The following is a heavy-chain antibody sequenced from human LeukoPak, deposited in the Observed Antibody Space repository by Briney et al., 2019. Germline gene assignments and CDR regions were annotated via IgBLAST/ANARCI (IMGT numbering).Heavy chain of an antibody. CDR2: ISSSSSYI. J-gene: IGHJ4*02. CDR3: ARGGFSGSSDPFDY. V-gene: IGHV3-21*01. D-gene: IGHD6-6*01. CDR1: GFTFSSYS. Sequence: GGSLRLSCAASGFTFSSYSMNWVRQAPGEGLEWVSSISSSSSYIYYADSVKGRFTISRDNAKNSLYLQMNSLRAEDTAVYYCARGGFSGSSDPFDYRGQGTLVTVSS.